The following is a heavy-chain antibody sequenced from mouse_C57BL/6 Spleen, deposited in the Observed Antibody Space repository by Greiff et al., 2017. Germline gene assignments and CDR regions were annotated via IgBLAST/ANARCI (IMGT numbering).Heavy chain of an antibody. CDR3: ARSTTDYYAMDY. CDR1: GYTFTDYY. Sequence: VQLQQSGPVLVKPGASVKMSCKASGYTFTDYYMNWVKQSHGKSLEWIGVINPYNGGTSYNQKFKGKATLTVDKSSSTAYMELNSLTSEDSAVYYCARSTTDYYAMDYWGQGTSVTVSS. D-gene: IGHD1-1*01. V-gene: IGHV1-19*01. CDR2: INPYNGGT. J-gene: IGHJ4*01.